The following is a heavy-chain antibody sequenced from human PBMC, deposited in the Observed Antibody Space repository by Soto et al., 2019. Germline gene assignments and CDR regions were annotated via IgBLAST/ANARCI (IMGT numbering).Heavy chain of an antibody. Sequence: SETLSLTCTVSGGSISNSSYYWGWIRQPPGEGLEWMGHIYYTGTSYSNPPLKGRVALSVDTSKNQFSLKLNSMPAADTAVFYCTRLQRRWLSSDSWGQGTLVTVSS. J-gene: IGHJ4*02. CDR2: IYYTGTS. CDR1: GGSISNSSYY. CDR3: TRLQRRWLSSDS. V-gene: IGHV4-39*01. D-gene: IGHD5-12*01.